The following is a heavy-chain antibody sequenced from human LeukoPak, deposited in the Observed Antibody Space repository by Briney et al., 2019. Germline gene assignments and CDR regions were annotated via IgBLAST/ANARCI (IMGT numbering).Heavy chain of an antibody. CDR3: VCYDNAAEYFHY. CDR1: GFTFSTYN. Sequence: GGSLRLSCAASGFTFSTYNMNWVRQAPGKGLEWVSSIKSRDTYMYYADSVKGRFTISRDNAKNSLYLQMNSLRAEDTALYYCVCYDNAAEYFHYWGQGTLVTVSS. D-gene: IGHD3-22*01. J-gene: IGHJ1*01. V-gene: IGHV3-21*04. CDR2: IKSRDTYM.